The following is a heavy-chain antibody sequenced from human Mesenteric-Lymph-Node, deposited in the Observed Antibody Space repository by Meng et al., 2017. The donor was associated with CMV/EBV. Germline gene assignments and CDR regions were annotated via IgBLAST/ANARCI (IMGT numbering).Heavy chain of an antibody. D-gene: IGHD3-10*01. CDR2: LTDNYGNT. J-gene: IGHJ6*02. CDR3: ARDNYHGMDV. V-gene: IGHV3-23*01. Sequence: GESLKISCAASGFRFSSYSMSWVRQALGRGLECVSSLTDNYGNTYYADSVKGRFTISRDSSKNTLYLQMNSLRAEDTAIYYCARDNYHGMDVWGQGTTVTVSS. CDR1: GFRFSSYS.